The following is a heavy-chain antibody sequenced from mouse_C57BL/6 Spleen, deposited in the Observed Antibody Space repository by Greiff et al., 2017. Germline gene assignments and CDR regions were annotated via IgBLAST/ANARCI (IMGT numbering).Heavy chain of an antibody. V-gene: IGHV1-54*01. J-gene: IGHJ1*03. Sequence: VQLQQSGAELVRPGTSVKVSCKASGYAFTNYLIEWVKQRPGQGLEWIGVINPGSGGTNYNEKFKGKATLTADKSSSTAYMQLSSLTSEDSAVYFCARLIYYGSGYGYFNVWGTGTTVTVSS. D-gene: IGHD1-1*01. CDR1: GYAFTNYL. CDR3: ARLIYYGSGYGYFNV. CDR2: INPGSGGT.